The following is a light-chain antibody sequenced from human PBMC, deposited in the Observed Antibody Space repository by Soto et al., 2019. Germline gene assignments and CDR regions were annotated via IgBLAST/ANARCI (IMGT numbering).Light chain of an antibody. CDR3: SSYTSSDTL. J-gene: IGLJ3*02. CDR1: SSDIGGYDY. V-gene: IGLV2-14*01. CDR2: EVS. Sequence: QSALTQPASVSGSPGQSITISCTGTSSDIGGYDYVSWYQQHPGKAPKLMIYEVSNRPSGVSHRFSGSKSGNTASLTISGLQAEDEADYYCSSYTSSDTLFGGGTKLPS.